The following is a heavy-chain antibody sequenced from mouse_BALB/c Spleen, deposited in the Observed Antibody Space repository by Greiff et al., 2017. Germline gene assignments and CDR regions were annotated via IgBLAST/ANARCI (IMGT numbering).Heavy chain of an antibody. Sequence: QVQLKQSGAELARPGASVKLSCKASGYTFTSYWMQWVKQRPGQGLEWIGAIYPGDGDTRYTQKFKGKATLTADKSSSTAYMQLSSLASEDSAVYYCARRNYRDWYFDVWGAGTTVTVSS. D-gene: IGHD2-14*01. CDR1: GYTFTSYW. CDR3: ARRNYRDWYFDV. CDR2: IYPGDGDT. J-gene: IGHJ1*01. V-gene: IGHV1-87*01.